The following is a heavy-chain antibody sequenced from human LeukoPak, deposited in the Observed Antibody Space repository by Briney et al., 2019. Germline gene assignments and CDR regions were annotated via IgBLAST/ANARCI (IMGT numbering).Heavy chain of an antibody. CDR2: IRYDGSNK. D-gene: IGHD3-3*01. Sequence: PGGSLRLSCAASGFTFITYGIHWVRQAPGKGLEWVAFIRYDGSNKYYADSVKGRFTISRDNSKFMVYLQMNSLRAEDTAMYYCGRTYFDFWSSYYPVDDWGQGTLVAVSS. J-gene: IGHJ4*02. CDR3: GRTYFDFWSSYYPVDD. V-gene: IGHV3-30*02. CDR1: GFTFITYG.